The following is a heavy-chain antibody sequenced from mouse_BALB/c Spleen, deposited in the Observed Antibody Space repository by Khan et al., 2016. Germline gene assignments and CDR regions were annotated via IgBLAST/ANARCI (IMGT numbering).Heavy chain of an antibody. V-gene: IGHV5-6*01. Sequence: VQLKESGGDLVKPGGSLRLSCAASGFTFSTYGMSWVRQPPDKRLEWVATINSDGDYTYYPDTVKGRFTISRNNAENTLYLQMSSLQSEDTAIYYCASHLTGSFAYWGQGTLVTVSA. D-gene: IGHD4-1*01. CDR2: INSDGDYT. CDR1: GFTFSTYG. J-gene: IGHJ3*01. CDR3: ASHLTGSFAY.